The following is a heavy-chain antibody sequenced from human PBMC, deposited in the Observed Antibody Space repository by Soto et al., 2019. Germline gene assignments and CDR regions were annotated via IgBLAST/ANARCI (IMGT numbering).Heavy chain of an antibody. V-gene: IGHV3-11*01. CDR2: ISSSGSTI. D-gene: IGHD6-13*01. J-gene: IGHJ6*02. CDR1: GVTFSDYY. Sequence: XGSLRLSCAAAGVTFSDYYMSWIHQAPGKGLDWVSYISSSGSTIYYADSVKGRFTISRDNAKNSLYLQMNSLRAEDTAVYYCARALYSSSWTGYYGMDVWGQGTTVTVSS. CDR3: ARALYSSSWTGYYGMDV.